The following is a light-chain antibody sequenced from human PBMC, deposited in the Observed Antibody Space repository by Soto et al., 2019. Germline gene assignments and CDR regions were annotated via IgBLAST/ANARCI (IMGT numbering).Light chain of an antibody. CDR3: QHYNTYPWT. J-gene: IGKJ1*01. Sequence: DIQMNQSPSTLSASVGDRVTVTCRASQSISSWLAWYQQKAGKAPKLLIYKASALESGVPSRFSGSGSETEFTLTISSLEPEDFATYYCQHYNTYPWTFGQGTKVEIK. V-gene: IGKV1-5*03. CDR1: QSISSW. CDR2: KAS.